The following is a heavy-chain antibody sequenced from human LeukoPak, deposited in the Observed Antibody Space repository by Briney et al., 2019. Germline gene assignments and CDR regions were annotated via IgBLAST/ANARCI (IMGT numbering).Heavy chain of an antibody. D-gene: IGHD3-22*01. J-gene: IGHJ3*02. CDR2: IGSSGSST. CDR1: GFTFSSYV. V-gene: IGHV3-23*01. Sequence: GGSLRLSCAASGFTFSSYVMSWVRQAPSKGLGWVSAIGSSGSSTYYADSVKGRFTISRDNSKNTLYLQMNSLRAEDTAVYYCAKVYDSSGYYLSDAFDIWGQGTMVTISS. CDR3: AKVYDSSGYYLSDAFDI.